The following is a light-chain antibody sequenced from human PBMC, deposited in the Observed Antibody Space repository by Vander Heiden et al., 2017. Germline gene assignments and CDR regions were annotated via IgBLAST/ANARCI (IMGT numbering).Light chain of an antibody. CDR2: DDS. J-gene: IGLJ2*01. V-gene: IGLV3-21*02. Sequence: SYVLTQPPSVSVAPGQTARITCGGNNIGSKSVHWYQQKPGQAPVLVVYDDSDGPSGIPERFSGSNSGNTATLTISRVEAGDEADYYCQVWDSSSDPVVCGGGTKL. CDR1: NIGSKS. CDR3: QVWDSSSDPVV.